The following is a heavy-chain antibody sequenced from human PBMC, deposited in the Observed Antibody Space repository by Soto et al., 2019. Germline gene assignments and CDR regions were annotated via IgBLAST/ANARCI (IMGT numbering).Heavy chain of an antibody. D-gene: IGHD3-22*01. V-gene: IGHV3-15*01. Sequence: GGSLRLSCAASGFTFSNAWMSWVRQAPGKGLEWVGRIKSKTDGGTTDYAAPVKGRFTISRDDSKNTLYLQMNSLKTEDTAVYYCTTDMGGYYYDSSGYYDAFDIWGQGTMVTVSS. J-gene: IGHJ3*02. CDR3: TTDMGGYYYDSSGYYDAFDI. CDR2: IKSKTDGGTT. CDR1: GFTFSNAW.